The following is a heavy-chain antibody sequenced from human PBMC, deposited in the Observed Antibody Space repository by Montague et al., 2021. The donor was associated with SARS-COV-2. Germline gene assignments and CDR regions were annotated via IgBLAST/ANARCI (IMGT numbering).Heavy chain of an antibody. CDR1: GITVSRNY. J-gene: IGHJ6*02. D-gene: IGHD1-1*01. Sequence: SLRLSCAASGITVSRNYMNWVRQAPGKGLEWVSLIYSGGSTYYADSMKGRFTISRDNSKNTLYLQMNSLRAEDTAVYYCARDLLEIGGMDVWGQGTTVTVSS. CDR2: IYSGGST. V-gene: IGHV3-66*01. CDR3: ARDLLEIGGMDV.